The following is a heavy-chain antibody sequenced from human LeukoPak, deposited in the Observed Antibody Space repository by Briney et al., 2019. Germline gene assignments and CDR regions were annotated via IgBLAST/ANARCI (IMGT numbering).Heavy chain of an antibody. CDR1: GFTLSSYA. J-gene: IGHJ4*02. CDR3: VATVTILDY. D-gene: IGHD4-17*01. CDR2: ISGSGGRT. Sequence: GGSLRLSCAASGFTLSSYAMSWVRQAPGKGLEWVSAISGSGGRTYYADSVKGRFTISRDNSKNTLDLQMNSLRADDTAVYYCVATVTILDYWGQGTLVTVSS. V-gene: IGHV3-23*01.